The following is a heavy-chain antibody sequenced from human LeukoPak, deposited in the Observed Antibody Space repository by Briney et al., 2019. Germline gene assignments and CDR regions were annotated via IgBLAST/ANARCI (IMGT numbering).Heavy chain of an antibody. V-gene: IGHV1-2*02. CDR3: ARDHNWGPDD. CDR1: GYTFTDHY. D-gene: IGHD7-27*01. Sequence: ASVRVSCTASGYTFTDHYFHWLRQAPGQGIEWMGWIHPGRGDTNIAQTFQGRVSLTRDMSISTAYMELSRLTSDDTAVYYCARDHNWGPDDWGQGTLVSVSS. CDR2: IHPGRGDT. J-gene: IGHJ4*02.